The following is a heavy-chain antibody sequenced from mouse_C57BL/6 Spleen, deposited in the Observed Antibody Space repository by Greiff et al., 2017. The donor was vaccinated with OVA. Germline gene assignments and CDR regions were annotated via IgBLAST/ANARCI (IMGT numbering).Heavy chain of an antibody. CDR2: IYPGSGNT. CDR3: ARGDSSAYYAMDY. CDR1: GYTFTSYG. V-gene: IGHV1-76*01. D-gene: IGHD3-2*02. Sequence: QVQLKQSGAELARPGASVKLSCKASGYTFTSYGISWVKQRTGQGLEWIARIYPGSGNTYYNEKFKGKATLTAEKSSSTAYMQLSSLTSEDSAVYFCARGDSSAYYAMDYWGQGTSVTVSS. J-gene: IGHJ4*01.